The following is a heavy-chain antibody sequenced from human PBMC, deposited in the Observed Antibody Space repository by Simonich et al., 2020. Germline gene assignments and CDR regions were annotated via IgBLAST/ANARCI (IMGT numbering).Heavy chain of an antibody. J-gene: IGHJ2*01. V-gene: IGHV3-74*01. Sequence: EVQLVESGGGLVQPGGSLRLSCAASGFTLSSYWMHWVRQAPGKGMVGVKHIDRDGSSKSYADSVKGRFTISRDNAKNTLYLQMNSLRAEDTAVYYCAREAGDLWYFGLWGRGTLVTVSS. CDR3: AREAGDLWYFGL. CDR2: IDRDGSSK. D-gene: IGHD7-27*01. CDR1: GFTLSSYW.